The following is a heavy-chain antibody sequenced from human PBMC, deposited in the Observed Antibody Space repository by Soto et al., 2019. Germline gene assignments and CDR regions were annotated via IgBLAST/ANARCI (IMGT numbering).Heavy chain of an antibody. CDR3: ARGRDEYKLGNV. J-gene: IGHJ6*02. CDR2: IHPSGIT. CDR1: GGSLSDYY. Sequence: QVQLQQWGAGLLKPSETLSLTCAVSGGSLSDYYWPWIRQSPGKGLEWIGEIHPSGITYYNPSLTSRVTISVDTSKNQFSLKLTSLTAADTAIYYCARGRDEYKLGNVWGHGTTVTVSS. V-gene: IGHV4-34*01. D-gene: IGHD1-1*01.